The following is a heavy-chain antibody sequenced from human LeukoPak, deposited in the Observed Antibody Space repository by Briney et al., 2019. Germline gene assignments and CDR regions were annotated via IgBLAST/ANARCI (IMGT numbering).Heavy chain of an antibody. J-gene: IGHJ4*02. V-gene: IGHV5-51*01. CDR2: IYPGDSDT. CDR3: ARNFGTFIDY. D-gene: IGHD3/OR15-3a*01. Sequence: GASLQISSKGSGYSFTSYWIGWVRQMPGNGREWMGIIYPGDSDTRYSPSFQGQVTISADKSISTAYLQWSSLKASDTAMYYCARNFGTFIDYWGQGTLVTVSS. CDR1: GYSFTSYW.